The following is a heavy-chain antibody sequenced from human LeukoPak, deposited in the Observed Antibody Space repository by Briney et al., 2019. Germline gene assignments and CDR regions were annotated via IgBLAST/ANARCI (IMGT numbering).Heavy chain of an antibody. J-gene: IGHJ1*01. CDR2: INPNSGGT. CDR1: GYTVSDNY. V-gene: IGHV1-2*02. D-gene: IGHD3-22*01. CDR3: ACNDLYFEHRIGSEYFQH. Sequence: ASVKVSSKTSGYTVSDNYMHWVRQAPGHGLEWMGWINPNSGGTNYAQKFQGRVTMTRDTSISTAYMELSRLRSDDTQVEYCACNDLYFEHRIGSEYFQHWGQGTLVTVSS.